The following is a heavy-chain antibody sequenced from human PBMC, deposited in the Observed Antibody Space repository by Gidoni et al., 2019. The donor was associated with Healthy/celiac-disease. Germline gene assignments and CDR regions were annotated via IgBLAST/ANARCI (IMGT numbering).Heavy chain of an antibody. J-gene: IGHJ3*02. CDR2: ITQDGSEK. CDR1: GFTFGSYW. CDR3: AREAGGSYYFDAFDI. D-gene: IGHD1-26*01. V-gene: IGHV3-7*01. Sequence: EVQLVESGGGLVQPGGSLRLSCAASGFTFGSYWMSWVRQAPGKGLGWVANITQDGSEKYYVDSVKGRFTISRDNAKNSLYLQMNSLRAEDTAVYYCAREAGGSYYFDAFDIWGQGTMVTVSS.